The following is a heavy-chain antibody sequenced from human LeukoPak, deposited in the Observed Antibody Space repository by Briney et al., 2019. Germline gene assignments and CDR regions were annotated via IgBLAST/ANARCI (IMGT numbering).Heavy chain of an antibody. V-gene: IGHV3-30*04. CDR1: GFTFSSYA. CDR3: ARLWNRFDY. D-gene: IGHD2-21*01. CDR2: LSYDGDDK. Sequence: GRSLRLSCAASGFTFSSYALHWVRQAPGEGLEWVAVLSYDGDDKYYADSVKGRFTISRDNSKNTLYLQMNSLRAEDTAVYYCARLWNRFDYWGQGTLVTVSS. J-gene: IGHJ4*02.